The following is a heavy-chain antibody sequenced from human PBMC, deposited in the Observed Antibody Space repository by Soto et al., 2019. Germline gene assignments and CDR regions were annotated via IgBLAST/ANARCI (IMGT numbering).Heavy chain of an antibody. D-gene: IGHD3-10*01. V-gene: IGHV3-23*01. CDR1: GFTFSTYA. CDR3: AKQRADYGSGSDTYYFDF. Sequence: EVQLLESGGGLVQPGGSLRLSCSTSGFTFSTYAMNWVRQAPGKGLEWVSGLSGSGGTTYYADSVRGRFTISRDNSKNTRVLQLNSLRAEDTALYYCAKQRADYGSGSDTYYFDFWGQGTLVTVSS. CDR2: LSGSGGTT. J-gene: IGHJ4*02.